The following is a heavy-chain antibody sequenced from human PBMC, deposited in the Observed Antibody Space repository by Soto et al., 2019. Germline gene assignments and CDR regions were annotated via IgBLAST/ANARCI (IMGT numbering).Heavy chain of an antibody. J-gene: IGHJ4*02. Sequence: SLKISCTGFEYMFSDDWIGWVRQMPGKGLEWMVIIYPADSDIIYSPSFQGQVTXXADKSIRAAYLXWSSLXAPYTAMYCXARQKDSCNAGRCYADYCGQGTQVTVSX. CDR1: EYMFSDDW. CDR2: IYPADSDI. D-gene: IGHD2-15*01. V-gene: IGHV5-51*01. CDR3: ARQKDSCNAGRCYADY.